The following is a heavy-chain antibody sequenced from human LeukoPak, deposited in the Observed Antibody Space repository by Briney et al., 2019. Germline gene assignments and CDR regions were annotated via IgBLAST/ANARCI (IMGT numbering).Heavy chain of an antibody. Sequence: ASVKVSCKASGYTFTGYYMHWVRQARGQGLEWMGWINPNSGGTNYAQKFQGKVTMTRDTSISTAYMELSRLRSDDTAVYYCARDYQSGKYCTTGVCYPTPDYWGQGTLVTVSS. V-gene: IGHV1-2*02. D-gene: IGHD2-8*01. J-gene: IGHJ4*02. CDR2: INPNSGGT. CDR3: ARDYQSGKYCTTGVCYPTPDY. CDR1: GYTFTGYY.